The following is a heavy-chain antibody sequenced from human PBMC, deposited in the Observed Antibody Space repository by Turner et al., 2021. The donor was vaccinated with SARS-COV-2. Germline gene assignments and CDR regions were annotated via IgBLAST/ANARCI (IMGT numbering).Heavy chain of an antibody. CDR2: IIPIFGTT. V-gene: IGHV1-69*06. J-gene: IGHJ6*02. CDR3: ARGGGYDILTGAYYGMDV. Sequence: QVQLVQSGAEVKKPGSSVKVSCKASGGTFSSYAITWVRQAPGQGLEWMGGIIPIFGTTNYAQKFQGRVTITADKSTSKAYMELSSLGSEDTAVYYCARGGGYDILTGAYYGMDVWGQGTTVTVSS. CDR1: GGTFSSYA. D-gene: IGHD3-9*01.